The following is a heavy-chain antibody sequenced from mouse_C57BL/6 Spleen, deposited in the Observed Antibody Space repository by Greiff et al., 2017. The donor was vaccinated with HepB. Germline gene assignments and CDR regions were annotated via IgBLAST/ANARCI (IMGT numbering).Heavy chain of an antibody. CDR2: INPNNGGT. CDR3: ARGIDDGYQFGFDY. Sequence: VQLQQSGPELVKPGASVKISCKASGYTFTDYYMNWVKQSHGKSLEWIGDINPNNGGTSYNQKFKGKATLTVDKSSSTAYMELRSLTSEYSAVYYCARGIDDGYQFGFDYWGQGTTLTVSS. J-gene: IGHJ2*01. CDR1: GYTFTDYY. V-gene: IGHV1-26*01. D-gene: IGHD2-3*01.